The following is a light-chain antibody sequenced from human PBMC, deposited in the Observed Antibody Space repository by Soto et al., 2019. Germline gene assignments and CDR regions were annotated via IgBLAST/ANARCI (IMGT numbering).Light chain of an antibody. CDR3: QYYSDFSWT. Sequence: AIQMTQSPSSLSASVGDRVSISCRASQGIRNDLAWYQQKPGKAPKLLIFAASNLQSGVPSRFSGSRSPTDFTLTISRLQPDDFATYYCQYYSDFSWTFGQGTKVDIK. V-gene: IGKV1-6*01. CDR2: AAS. CDR1: QGIRND. J-gene: IGKJ1*01.